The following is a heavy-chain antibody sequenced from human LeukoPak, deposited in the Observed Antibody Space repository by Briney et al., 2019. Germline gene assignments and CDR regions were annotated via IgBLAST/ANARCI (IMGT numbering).Heavy chain of an antibody. CDR1: GFTVSSNY. Sequence: GGSLRLSCAASGFTVSSNYMSWVRQAPGKGLEWVSVIYSGGSTYYADSVKGRFTISRDNSKNTLYLQMNSLRAEDTAVYYCAKGGQTYSNYGDYWGQGTLVTVSS. J-gene: IGHJ4*02. V-gene: IGHV3-53*01. CDR3: AKGGQTYSNYGDY. CDR2: IYSGGST. D-gene: IGHD4-11*01.